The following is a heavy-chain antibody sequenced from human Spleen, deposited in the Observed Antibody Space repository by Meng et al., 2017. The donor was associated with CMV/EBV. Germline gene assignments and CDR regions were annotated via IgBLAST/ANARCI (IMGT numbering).Heavy chain of an antibody. Sequence: GESLKISCAASGFTFSSYAMSWVRQAPGKGLEWVSAISGSGGSTYYADSVKGRFTISRDNSKNTLYLQMNSLRAEDTAVYYCASHSSSWYRGFDPWGQGTLVTVSS. D-gene: IGHD6-13*01. CDR2: ISGSGGST. V-gene: IGHV3-23*01. CDR3: ASHSSSWYRGFDP. J-gene: IGHJ5*02. CDR1: GFTFSSYA.